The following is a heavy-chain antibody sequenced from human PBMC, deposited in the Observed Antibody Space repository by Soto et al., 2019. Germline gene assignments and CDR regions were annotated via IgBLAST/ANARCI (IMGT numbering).Heavy chain of an antibody. CDR3: VREVDGYSDSSGYSYTFAY. V-gene: IGHV1-69*19. CDR1: RVTFSSYD. CDR2: FIPIFGTA. Sequence: QVHLVQSGAEVKKPGSSVKVSCKASRVTFSSYDISWVRQAPGQGLEWMGGFIPIFGTANYAQKFQGRVTITADESTSTAYMVLSSLRCENSGVYDCVREVDGYSDSSGYSYTFAYWGQGTLVIVSS. J-gene: IGHJ4*02. D-gene: IGHD3-22*01.